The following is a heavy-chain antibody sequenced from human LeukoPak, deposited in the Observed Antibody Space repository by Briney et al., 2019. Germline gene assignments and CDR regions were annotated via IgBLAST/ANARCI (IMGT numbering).Heavy chain of an antibody. V-gene: IGHV4-59*12. CDR3: ARPKQSIVVVPAAGRWKGHGAFDI. CDR1: GGSISSYY. CDR2: IYYSGST. D-gene: IGHD2-2*01. Sequence: SETLSLTCTVSGGSISSYYWSWIRQPPGKGLEWIGYIYYSGSTNYSPSLKSRVTISVDTSKNQFSLKLSSVTAADTAVYYCARPKQSIVVVPAAGRWKGHGAFDIWGQGTMVTVSS. J-gene: IGHJ3*02.